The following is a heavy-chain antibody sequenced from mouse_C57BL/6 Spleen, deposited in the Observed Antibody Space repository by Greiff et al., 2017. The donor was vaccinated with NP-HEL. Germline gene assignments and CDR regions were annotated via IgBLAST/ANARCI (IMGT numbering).Heavy chain of an antibody. D-gene: IGHD4-1*01. J-gene: IGHJ2*01. CDR2: LYPSDSET. V-gene: IGHV1-52*01. CDR3: ARSGDFFDY. CDR1: GYTFTSYW. Sequence: QVQLPQPGAELLRPVSSVNLSCKASGYTFTSYWMHWVKQRPIQGLEWIGNLYPSDSETHYNPKFKDKATLTVAKSSSTAYMQLSSLTSEDSAVYYCARSGDFFDYGGQGTTLTVSS.